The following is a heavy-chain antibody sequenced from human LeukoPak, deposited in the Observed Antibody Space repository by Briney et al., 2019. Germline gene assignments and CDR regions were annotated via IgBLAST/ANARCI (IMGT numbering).Heavy chain of an antibody. CDR2: IIPIFGTA. D-gene: IGHD4-17*01. CDR3: ATGRATTVTYFDY. Sequence: SVKVSCKASGGTFSSYAISWVRQAPGQGLEWMGGIIPIFGTANYAQKFQGRVTIAADESTSTAYMELSSLRSEDTAVHYCATGRATTVTYFDYWGQGTLVTVSS. V-gene: IGHV1-69*13. CDR1: GGTFSSYA. J-gene: IGHJ4*02.